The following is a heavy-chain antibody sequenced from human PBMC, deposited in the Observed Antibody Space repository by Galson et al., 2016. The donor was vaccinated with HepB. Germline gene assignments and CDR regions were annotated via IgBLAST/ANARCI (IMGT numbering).Heavy chain of an antibody. V-gene: IGHV4-31*03. D-gene: IGHD3-10*01. J-gene: IGHJ3*01. Sequence: TLSLTCTVSGGSVNSGGYYWNWIRQHPEKGLEWIGYIFYNGITSYNKSLKSRVTISLDTSRSQFSLKLTSVTAADPAVYFCARHFSSGPIPFDVWGQGMMVIVSS. CDR1: GGSVNSGGYY. CDR2: IFYNGIT. CDR3: ARHFSSGPIPFDV.